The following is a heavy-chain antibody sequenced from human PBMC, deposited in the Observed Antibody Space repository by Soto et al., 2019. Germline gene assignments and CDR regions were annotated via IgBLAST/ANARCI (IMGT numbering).Heavy chain of an antibody. Sequence: EVQLVESGGGLVQPGGSLRFSCAASGFTFSSYEMNWVRQAPGKGLEWVSYISSSGSTIYYADSVKGRFTISRDNAKKSLYLQMTSLRAEDTAVYYCASVLAVIIRWGRDVWGQGTTVTVSS. D-gene: IGHD3-22*01. V-gene: IGHV3-48*03. CDR2: ISSSGSTI. CDR1: GFTFSSYE. CDR3: ASVLAVIIRWGRDV. J-gene: IGHJ6*02.